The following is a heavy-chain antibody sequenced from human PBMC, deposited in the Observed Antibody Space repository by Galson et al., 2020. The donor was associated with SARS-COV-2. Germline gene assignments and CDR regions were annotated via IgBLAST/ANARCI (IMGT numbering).Heavy chain of an antibody. Sequence: SETLSLTCAVYGGSFSGNSWTWVRQAPGKGLEWIGEINFGGDTKYSPSLRSRVTLSVDPSKNQFSLKLRSVTAADTALYFCARGRQGVVPSPVLGLGPFYAYYYMDVWGKGTTVTVSS. J-gene: IGHJ6*03. V-gene: IGHV4-34*01. CDR1: GGSFSGNS. CDR2: INFGGDT. D-gene: IGHD3-16*01. CDR3: ARGRQGVVPSPVLGLGPFYAYYYMDV.